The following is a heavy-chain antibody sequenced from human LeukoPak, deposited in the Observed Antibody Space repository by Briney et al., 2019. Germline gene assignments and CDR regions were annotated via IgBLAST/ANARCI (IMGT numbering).Heavy chain of an antibody. Sequence: PSETLSLTCTVSGGSISSGDYYWSWIRQPPGKGLEWIGYIYYSGSTYYNPSLKSRVTISVDTSKNQFSLKLSSVTAADTAVYYCARDWVGDYAIDPWGQGTLVTVSS. CDR2: IYYSGST. D-gene: IGHD4-17*01. V-gene: IGHV4-30-4*01. CDR1: GGSISSGDYY. J-gene: IGHJ5*02. CDR3: ARDWVGDYAIDP.